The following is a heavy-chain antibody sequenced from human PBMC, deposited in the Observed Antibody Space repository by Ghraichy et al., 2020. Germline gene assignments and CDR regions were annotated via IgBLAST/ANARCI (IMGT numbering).Heavy chain of an antibody. D-gene: IGHD3-10*01. CDR3: ARGSYGSGTDY. Sequence: SETLSLTCTVSGGSVSSDSYYWSWIRQPPGKGLEWIAYIYYSGSTNYNPSLKSRVTISLDTSKNQFSLKLSSVTAADTAVYYCARGSYGSGTDYWGQGTLVTVSS. CDR2: IYYSGST. V-gene: IGHV4-61*01. CDR1: GGSVSSDSYY. J-gene: IGHJ4*02.